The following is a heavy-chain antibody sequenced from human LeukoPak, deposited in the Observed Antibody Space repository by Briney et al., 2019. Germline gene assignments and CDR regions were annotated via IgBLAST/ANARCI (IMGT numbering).Heavy chain of an antibody. CDR1: GVTLSNYA. J-gene: IGHJ4*02. CDR3: ATSTAAAGTD. Sequence: GGSLRLSCVASGVTLSNYAMSWARQAPGKGLEWVSGISSSGSGGNTYYADSVKGRFTISRDNAQNSLYLQMNSLRAEDTAIYYCATSTAAAGTDWGQGTLVTVSS. D-gene: IGHD6-13*01. V-gene: IGHV3-23*01. CDR2: ISSSGSGGNT.